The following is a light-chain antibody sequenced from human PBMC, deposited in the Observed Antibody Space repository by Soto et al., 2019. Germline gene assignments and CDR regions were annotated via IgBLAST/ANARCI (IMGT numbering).Light chain of an antibody. CDR2: DAS. CDR1: QSVSGY. CDR3: HQRSNWPIT. J-gene: IGKJ5*01. V-gene: IGKV3-11*01. Sequence: EIVMTQSPATLSVSPGARAPLSCRAVQSVSGYLAWYQQKPGQAPRLLIYDASNRATGIPARFSGGGSGTDFTLTISSLEPEDFAVYYCHQRSNWPITFGQGTRLEIK.